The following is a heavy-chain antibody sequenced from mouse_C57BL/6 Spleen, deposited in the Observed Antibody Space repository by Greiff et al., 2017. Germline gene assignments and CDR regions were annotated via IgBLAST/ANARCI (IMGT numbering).Heavy chain of an antibody. D-gene: IGHD2-3*01. CDR1: GYTFTNYW. V-gene: IGHV1-63*01. Sequence: VQLVESGAELVRPGTSVKMSCKASGYTFTNYWIGWAKQRPGHGLEWIGDIYPGGGYTNYNEKFKGKATLTADKSSSTAYMQFSSLTSEDSAIYYCARRRDGYPWYFDVWGTGTTVTVSS. CDR2: IYPGGGYT. CDR3: ARRRDGYPWYFDV. J-gene: IGHJ1*03.